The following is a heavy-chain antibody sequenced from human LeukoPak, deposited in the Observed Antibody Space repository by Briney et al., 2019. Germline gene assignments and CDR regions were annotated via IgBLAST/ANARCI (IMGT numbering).Heavy chain of an antibody. D-gene: IGHD3-22*01. V-gene: IGHV3-23*01. CDR1: GFTFSSYA. CDR2: ISDGAYST. CDR3: ASPSSHYYDSSGPYYFDY. J-gene: IGHJ4*02. Sequence: PGGSLRLSCAASGFTFSSYAMSWVRQAPGKGLEWVSAISDGAYSTFYADSVKGRFTISRDDSQNTLYLQMNSLRAEDTAVYYCASPSSHYYDSSGPYYFDYWGQGTLVTVSS.